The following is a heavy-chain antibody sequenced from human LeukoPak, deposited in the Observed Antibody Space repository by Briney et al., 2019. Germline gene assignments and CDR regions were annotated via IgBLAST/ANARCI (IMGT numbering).Heavy chain of an antibody. J-gene: IGHJ4*02. CDR3: ASIIVGATGIDY. CDR2: ISDDGTNR. D-gene: IGHD1-26*01. CDR1: GFTFSSHW. Sequence: PGGSLRLSCAGSGFTFSSHWMHWVRQAPGKGLVWVSRISDDGTNRNYADSVKGRFTISRDNDKNTLYLQMNSLRAEDTAVYYCASIIVGATGIDYLGQGTLVSVSS. V-gene: IGHV3-74*01.